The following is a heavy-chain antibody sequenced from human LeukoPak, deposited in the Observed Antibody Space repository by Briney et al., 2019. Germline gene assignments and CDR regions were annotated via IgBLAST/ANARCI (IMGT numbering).Heavy chain of an antibody. J-gene: IGHJ4*02. Sequence: GRSLRLSCAASGFTFDDYAMHWVRQAPGKGLEWVSGISWNSGSIGYADSVKGRFTISRDNAKNSLYLQMNSLRAEDTALYYCARDLVLRYFEGDLKEDYWGQGTLVTVSS. CDR3: ARDLVLRYFEGDLKEDY. D-gene: IGHD3-9*01. V-gene: IGHV3-9*01. CDR1: GFTFDDYA. CDR2: ISWNSGSI.